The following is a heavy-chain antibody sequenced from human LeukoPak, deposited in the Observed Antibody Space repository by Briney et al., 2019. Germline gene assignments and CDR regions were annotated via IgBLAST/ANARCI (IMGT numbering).Heavy chain of an antibody. CDR1: GGSISSSSYY. J-gene: IGHJ4*02. CDR3: AREGKYSSPYFDY. V-gene: IGHV4-61*02. D-gene: IGHD6-6*01. CDR2: IKTSGST. Sequence: SETLSLTCTVSGGSISSSSYYWSWIRQPAGKGLEWIGRIKTSGSTNYNPSLKSRVTISIDTSKNQFSLKLSSVTAADTAVYYCAREGKYSSPYFDYWGQGTLVTVSS.